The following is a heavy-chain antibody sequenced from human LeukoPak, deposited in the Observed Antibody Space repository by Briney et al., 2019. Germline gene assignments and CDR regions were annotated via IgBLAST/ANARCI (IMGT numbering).Heavy chain of an antibody. CDR3: AKVKVGGSGWYYFDY. CDR1: GFTFDDYT. CDR2: ISWDGGST. J-gene: IGHJ4*02. V-gene: IGHV3-43*01. Sequence: GGSLRLSCAASGFTFDDYTMHWVRQAPGKGLEWVSLISWDGGSTYYADSVKGRFTISRDNSKNSLYLQMNSLRTEDTALYYCAKVKVGGSGWYYFDYWGQGTLVTVSS. D-gene: IGHD6-19*01.